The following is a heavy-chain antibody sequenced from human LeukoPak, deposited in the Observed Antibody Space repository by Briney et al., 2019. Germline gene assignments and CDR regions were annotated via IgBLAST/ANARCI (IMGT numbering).Heavy chain of an antibody. J-gene: IGHJ4*02. CDR3: ARDYSIMITFGGVTVDPSFDY. Sequence: GASVKVSCKASGYTFTSYGIIWVRQAPGQGLEWMGWISAYNGNTNYAQKLQGRVTMTTDTSTSTAYMEPRSLRSDDTAVYYCARDYSIMITFGGVTVDPSFDYWGQGTLVTVSS. CDR2: ISAYNGNT. D-gene: IGHD3-16*02. V-gene: IGHV1-18*01. CDR1: GYTFTSYG.